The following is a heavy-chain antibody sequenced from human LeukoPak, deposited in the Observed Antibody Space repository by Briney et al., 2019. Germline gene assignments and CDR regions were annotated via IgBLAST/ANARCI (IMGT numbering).Heavy chain of an antibody. D-gene: IGHD3-10*01. Sequence: SVKVSCKASGGTFSSYAISWVRQAPGQGLEWMGGIIPIFGTANYAQKSQGRVTITADESTSTAYMELSSLRSEDTAVYYCASSGDSGSYYASFDYWGQGTLVTVSS. CDR2: IIPIFGTA. CDR3: ASSGDSGSYYASFDY. J-gene: IGHJ4*02. CDR1: GGTFSSYA. V-gene: IGHV1-69*13.